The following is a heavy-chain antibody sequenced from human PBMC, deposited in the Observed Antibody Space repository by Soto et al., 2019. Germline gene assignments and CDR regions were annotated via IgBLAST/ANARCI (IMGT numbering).Heavy chain of an antibody. J-gene: IGHJ6*03. Sequence: GGSLRLSCAVSGFTFSNHAMHWVRQAPGKGLEYVSGIGTNGGDTYYANSVKGRFTISRDKSKNTLYLQMGSLRAEDMAVYYCARGPRYDFWTGREHLPIYYSYYMDVWGKGTTVTVSS. CDR3: ARGPRYDFWTGREHLPIYYSYYMDV. D-gene: IGHD3-3*01. CDR1: GFTFSNHA. CDR2: IGTNGGDT. V-gene: IGHV3-64*01.